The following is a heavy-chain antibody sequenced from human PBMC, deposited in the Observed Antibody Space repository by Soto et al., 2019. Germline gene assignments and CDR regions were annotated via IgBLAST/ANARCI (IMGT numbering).Heavy chain of an antibody. CDR1: GFTFSSYS. J-gene: IGHJ6*02. V-gene: IGHV3-48*02. Sequence: EVQLVESGGGLVQPGGSLRLSCAASGFTFSSYSMNWVRQAPGKGLEWVSYISSSSSTIYYADSVKGRFTISRDNAKNSLYLQMNSLRDEDTAVYYCARSPVLRFLEWYPGADYYYGMDVWGQGTTVTVSS. D-gene: IGHD3-3*01. CDR3: ARSPVLRFLEWYPGADYYYGMDV. CDR2: ISSSSSTI.